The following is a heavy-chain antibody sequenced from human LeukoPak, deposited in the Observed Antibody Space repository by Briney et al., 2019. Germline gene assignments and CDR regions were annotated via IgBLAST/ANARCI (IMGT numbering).Heavy chain of an antibody. CDR3: ARDGSRGGDNDN. Sequence: GGSLRLYCAASGFTFSRYWMNWVRQAPGKGLEWVAKIKQDESEKYYVDSVKGRSTISRDNAKNSLYLQMNSLRAEDTAVYYCARDGSRGGDNDNWGQGTLVTVSS. J-gene: IGHJ4*02. CDR1: GFTFSRYW. V-gene: IGHV3-7*03. D-gene: IGHD4-17*01. CDR2: IKQDESEK.